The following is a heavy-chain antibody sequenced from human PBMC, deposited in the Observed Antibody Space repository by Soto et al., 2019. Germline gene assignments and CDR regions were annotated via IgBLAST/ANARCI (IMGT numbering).Heavy chain of an antibody. CDR3: ARHGAAIWLGY. CDR1: GYTFSGYW. J-gene: IGHJ4*02. CDR2: IDPSDSYI. D-gene: IGHD6-19*01. V-gene: IGHV5-10-1*01. Sequence: GESLKISCKTSGYTFSGYWISWVRQVPGRGLQWMGNIDPSDSYINYNPAFRGHVTFSVDKPSSPAYLHWSSLGPSDTAIYYCARHGAAIWLGYWGQGTLVTVSS.